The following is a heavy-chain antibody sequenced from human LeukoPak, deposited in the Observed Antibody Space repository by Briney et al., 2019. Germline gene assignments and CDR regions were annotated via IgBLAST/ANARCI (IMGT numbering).Heavy chain of an antibody. CDR1: GGSSSGYY. Sequence: SETLSLTCAVYGGSSSGYYWSWIRQPPGKGLEWIGEINHSGSTNYNPSLKSRVTISVDTSKNQFSLKLSSVTAADTAVYYCARLNKNDSGSYRFGKKKRGYVDVWGKGTTVTISS. V-gene: IGHV4-34*01. CDR3: ARLNKNDSGSYRFGKKKRGYVDV. J-gene: IGHJ6*04. CDR2: INHSGST. D-gene: IGHD3-10*01.